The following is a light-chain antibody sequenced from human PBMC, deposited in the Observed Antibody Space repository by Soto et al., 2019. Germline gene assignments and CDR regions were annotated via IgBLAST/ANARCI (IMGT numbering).Light chain of an antibody. CDR3: CSYAGSSTSLYV. V-gene: IGLV2-23*01. Sequence: SALTQPASVSWSPGQSITISCTGTSSDVGSYNLVSWYQQHPGKAPKLMIYEGSKRPSGVSNRFSGSKSGNTASLTISGLQAEDEADYYCCSYAGSSTSLYVFGTGTKVTVL. CDR1: SSDVGSYNL. CDR2: EGS. J-gene: IGLJ1*01.